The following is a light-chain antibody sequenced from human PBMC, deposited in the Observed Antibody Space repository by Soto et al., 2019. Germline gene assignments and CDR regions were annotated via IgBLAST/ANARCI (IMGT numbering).Light chain of an antibody. CDR2: DAS. V-gene: IGKV3-11*01. J-gene: IGKJ3*01. Sequence: EVVLTQSPATLSLSPGERATLSCRASQSVSSYLAWYQQKPGQTPRLLIYDASNRATGIPARFSGSGSGTDFTLTISSLEPEYFAFYFCQQRGNWPPTFGPGTKVDI. CDR1: QSVSSY. CDR3: QQRGNWPPT.